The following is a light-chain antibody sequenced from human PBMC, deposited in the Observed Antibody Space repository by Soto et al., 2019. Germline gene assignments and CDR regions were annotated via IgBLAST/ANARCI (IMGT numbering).Light chain of an antibody. Sequence: QSALTQPPSASGSPGQSVTISCTGTASDVGRYDYVSWYQQHPGKAPKLMIYEVSKRPPGVPDRFSGSKSGNTASLTVSGLQAEDEADYYCYSYAVGNIVDVFGGGTKLTVL. CDR2: EVS. CDR3: YSYAVGNIVDV. V-gene: IGLV2-8*01. CDR1: ASDVGRYDY. J-gene: IGLJ3*02.